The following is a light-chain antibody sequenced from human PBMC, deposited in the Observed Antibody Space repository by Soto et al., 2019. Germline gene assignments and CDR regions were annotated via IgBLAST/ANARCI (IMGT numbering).Light chain of an antibody. CDR2: EDI. J-gene: IGLJ2*01. CDR3: CSDAGGTRVV. CDR1: SSDVGSYNL. Sequence: QSALTQPASVSGSPGQSITISCTGTSSDVGSYNLVSWYQQHPGKAPKLMIYEDIERPSGVSNRFSGSKSGNTASLTIAGLQTEDEADYYCCSDAGGTRVVFGGGTKLTVL. V-gene: IGLV2-23*01.